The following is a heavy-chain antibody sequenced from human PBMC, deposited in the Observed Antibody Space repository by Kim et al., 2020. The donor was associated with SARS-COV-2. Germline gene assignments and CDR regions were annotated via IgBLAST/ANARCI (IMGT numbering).Heavy chain of an antibody. CDR2: INHSGST. CDR1: GGSFSGYY. CDR3: ARGFRYQPMPMISPPPTSYYFDY. J-gene: IGHJ4*02. D-gene: IGHD3-22*01. V-gene: IGHV4-34*01. Sequence: SETLSLTCAVYGGSFSGYYWSWIRQPPGKGLEWIGEINHSGSTNYNPSLKSRVTISVDTSKNQFSLKLSSVTAADTAVYYCARGFRYQPMPMISPPPTSYYFDYWGQGTLVTVSS.